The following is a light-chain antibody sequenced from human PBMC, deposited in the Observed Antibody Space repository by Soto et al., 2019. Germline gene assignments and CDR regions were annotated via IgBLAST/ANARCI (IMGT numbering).Light chain of an antibody. CDR3: QQSYSTPVT. CDR2: ATF. CDR1: FTISGY. Sequence: DVQMTQSPASLSASVGDRVSITCRTSFTISGYLNWWQQKPGKAPNLLIYATFKLQSGVPARFSGTGSGAEFTLPITNVQTEDLATYYCQQSYSTPVTFGPGTRL. J-gene: IGKJ5*01. V-gene: IGKV1-39*01.